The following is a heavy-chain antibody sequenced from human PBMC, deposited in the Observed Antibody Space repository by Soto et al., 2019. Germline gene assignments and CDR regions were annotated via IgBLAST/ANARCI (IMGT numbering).Heavy chain of an antibody. CDR2: ISSSGGTT. V-gene: IGHV3-23*01. CDR3: ARDPDRIIDFDY. CDR1: GFTFSSYA. J-gene: IGHJ4*02. D-gene: IGHD2-15*01. Sequence: PGGSLRLSCAASGFTFSSYAMSWVRQAPGKGLEWVSTISSSGGTTYYADSVKGRFTISRDNSKNTLYLQVNSLRDEDTAVYFCARDPDRIIDFDYWGQGTQVTVSS.